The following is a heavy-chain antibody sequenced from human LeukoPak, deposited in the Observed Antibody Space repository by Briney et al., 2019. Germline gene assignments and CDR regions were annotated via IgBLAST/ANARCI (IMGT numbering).Heavy chain of an antibody. D-gene: IGHD3-16*01. CDR1: GFTFSSYA. CDR3: AKDSPSTIGGPIGY. Sequence: GGSLRLSCAASGFTFSSYAMSWVRQAPGKGLEWVSAISGSGGSTYYADSVKGRFTISRDNSKNTLYLQMKSLRAEDTAVYYCAKDSPSTIGGPIGYWGQGTLVTVSS. J-gene: IGHJ4*02. V-gene: IGHV3-23*01. CDR2: ISGSGGST.